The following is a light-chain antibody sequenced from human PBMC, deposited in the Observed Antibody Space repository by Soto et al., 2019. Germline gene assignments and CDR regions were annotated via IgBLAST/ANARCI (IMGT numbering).Light chain of an antibody. Sequence: EIVLTQSPGTLSLSPGERATLSCRASQSVSSSYLGWYQQKPGQAPRLLMYGASSRATGIPARFSGSGSGTEFTLTISSLQSEDFAVYYCQQYNNWPPWTFGQGTKVDNK. CDR1: QSVSSSY. CDR2: GAS. CDR3: QQYNNWPPWT. J-gene: IGKJ1*01. V-gene: IGKV3D-15*01.